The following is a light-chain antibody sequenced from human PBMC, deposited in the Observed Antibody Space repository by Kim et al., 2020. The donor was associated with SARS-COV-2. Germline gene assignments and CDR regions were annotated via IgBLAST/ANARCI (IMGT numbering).Light chain of an antibody. Sequence: EMVMTQSPATLSVSPGERVTLSCRASQSVSDNLAWYQWRPGQAPRLLIYGASTRATGIPDRFSGSGSGTEFTLIISGLQSEDFAVYYCQQYNNWPLRTFGQGTKVDIK. CDR2: GAS. V-gene: IGKV3-15*01. J-gene: IGKJ1*01. CDR3: QQYNNWPLRT. CDR1: QSVSDN.